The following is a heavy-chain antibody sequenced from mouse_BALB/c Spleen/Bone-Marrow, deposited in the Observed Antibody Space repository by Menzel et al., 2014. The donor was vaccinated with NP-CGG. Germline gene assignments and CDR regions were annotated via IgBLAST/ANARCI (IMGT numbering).Heavy chain of an antibody. CDR2: IDPNTYYT. CDR3: ARYGDAY. D-gene: IGHD1-1*01. V-gene: IGHV1-7*01. CDR1: GYTFTNYW. Sequence: ESRAELAKPGASVKMSCKASGYTFTNYWMHWVKQRPGQGLEWIGYIDPNTYYTRYIQKFKDKATLTADKSSSTGCLQLSSLASEDSAVYCGARYGDAYWGQGTLVTASA. J-gene: IGHJ3*01.